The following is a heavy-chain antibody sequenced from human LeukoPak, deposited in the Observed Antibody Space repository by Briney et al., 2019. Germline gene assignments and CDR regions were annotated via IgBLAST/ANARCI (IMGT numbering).Heavy chain of an antibody. CDR3: AKSGGLSGSGRLAMDV. CDR2: ISGSGGST. D-gene: IGHD3-10*01. CDR1: GFTFSTYA. V-gene: IGHV3-23*01. J-gene: IGHJ6*02. Sequence: PGGSLRLSCAASGFTFSTYAMSWVRLAPGKGLKCVSWISGSGGSTYYADSVKGRFTSSRDNSNNTLYVQMNSLRVEDTAVYYCAKSGGLSGSGRLAMDVWGQGTTVTVSS.